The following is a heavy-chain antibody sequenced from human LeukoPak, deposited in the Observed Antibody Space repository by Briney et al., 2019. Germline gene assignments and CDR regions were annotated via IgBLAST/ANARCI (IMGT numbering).Heavy chain of an antibody. Sequence: ASVKVSCKASGYTFTSYYMHWVRQAPGQGLEWMGIINPSGGSTSYAQKLQGRVTMTTDTSTSTAYMELRSLRSDDTAVCYCARREQWLVGDDYWGQGTLVTVSS. V-gene: IGHV1-46*01. CDR1: GYTFTSYY. J-gene: IGHJ4*02. CDR3: ARREQWLVGDDY. CDR2: INPSGGST. D-gene: IGHD6-19*01.